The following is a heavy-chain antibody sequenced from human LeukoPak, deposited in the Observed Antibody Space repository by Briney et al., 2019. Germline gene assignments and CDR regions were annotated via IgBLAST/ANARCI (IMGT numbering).Heavy chain of an antibody. CDR3: ARDTNSAGDLTWFDP. D-gene: IGHD3-10*01. J-gene: IGHJ5*02. V-gene: IGHV1-18*04. CDR1: GYTFTNYG. CDR2: ISAYNGDR. Sequence: ASVKLSCKASGYTFTNYGVTWVRQAPGQGLEWIGWISAYNGDRNYVQKFHGRVTTTLDTSMSTAYMELRTLLSDDSATYYCARDTNSAGDLTWFDPWGQGTLVTVFS.